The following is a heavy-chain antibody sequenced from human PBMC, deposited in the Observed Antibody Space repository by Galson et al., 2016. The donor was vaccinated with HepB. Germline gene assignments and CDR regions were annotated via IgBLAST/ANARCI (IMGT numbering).Heavy chain of an antibody. D-gene: IGHD3-10*01. CDR1: GFAFSDDY. V-gene: IGHV3-11*05. CDR3: VRVRYTTLGGVITRGYFEY. J-gene: IGHJ4*02. Sequence: SLRLSCAASGFAFSDDYMAWVRQAPGKGLEWISYISYTTTYTKYRDSVEGRFTISRDNAKHLLFLQMNSLRVEDTAMYYCVRVRYTTLGGVITRGYFEYWGQGTLVTVSS. CDR2: ISYTTTYT.